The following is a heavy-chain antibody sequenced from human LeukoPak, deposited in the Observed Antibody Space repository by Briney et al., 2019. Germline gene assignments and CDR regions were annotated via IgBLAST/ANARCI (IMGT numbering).Heavy chain of an antibody. CDR3: AKDMGALGVVVPAATLFSGDFQH. CDR1: GFTFNVYS. Sequence: PGGSLRLPCAASGFTFNVYSMNWVRQAPGKGLEWVSFISSSLDSSMYYADSVKGRFTISRDNAKNSLYLQMNSLRAEDTALYYCAKDMGALGVVVPAATLFSGDFQHWGQGTLVTVSS. J-gene: IGHJ1*01. D-gene: IGHD2-2*01. V-gene: IGHV3-48*04. CDR2: ISSSLDSSM.